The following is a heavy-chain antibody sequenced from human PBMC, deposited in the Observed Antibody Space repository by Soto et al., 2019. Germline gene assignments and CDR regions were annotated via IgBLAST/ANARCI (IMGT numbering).Heavy chain of an antibody. CDR2: ISSSGSTI. CDR1: GFTFSSYG. Sequence: GGSLRLSCAASGFTFSSYGMHWVRQAPGKGLEWVSYISSSGSTIYYADSVKGRFTISRDNAKNSLYLQMNSLRAEDTAVYYCARWGRITIFGVVSDAFDIWGQGTMVTVSS. CDR3: ARWGRITIFGVVSDAFDI. V-gene: IGHV3-48*04. J-gene: IGHJ3*02. D-gene: IGHD3-3*01.